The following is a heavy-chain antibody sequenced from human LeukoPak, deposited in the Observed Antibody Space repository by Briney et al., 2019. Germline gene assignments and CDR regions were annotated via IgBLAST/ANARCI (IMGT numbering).Heavy chain of an antibody. CDR2: ISSDGSST. D-gene: IGHD3-22*01. V-gene: IGHV3-74*01. Sequence: GGSLRLSCAASGFTFSSYWMHWVRQAPGKGLVWVSRISSDGSSTSYADSVKGRFTISRDNAKNTLYLQMNSLRAEDTAVYYCARDLSYYYDSSDATLDYWGQGTLVTVSS. J-gene: IGHJ4*02. CDR1: GFTFSSYW. CDR3: ARDLSYYYDSSDATLDY.